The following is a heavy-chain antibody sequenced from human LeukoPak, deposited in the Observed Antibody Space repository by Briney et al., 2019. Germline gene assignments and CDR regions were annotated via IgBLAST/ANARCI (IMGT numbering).Heavy chain of an antibody. J-gene: IGHJ5*02. CDR2: ISSSSSYI. Sequence: GGSLRLSCAASGFTFSSYSMNWVRQAPGKGLEWVSSISSSSSYIYYADSVKGRFTIPRDNAKNSLYLQMNSLRVEDTAVYYCARDADTAMVNNWFDPWGQGTLVTVSS. D-gene: IGHD5-18*01. V-gene: IGHV3-21*01. CDR1: GFTFSSYS. CDR3: ARDADTAMVNNWFDP.